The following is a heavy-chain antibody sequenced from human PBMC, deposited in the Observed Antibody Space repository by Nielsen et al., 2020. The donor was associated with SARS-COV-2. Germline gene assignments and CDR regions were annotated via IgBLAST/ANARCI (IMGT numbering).Heavy chain of an antibody. J-gene: IGHJ3*02. CDR2: ISSSSSYT. D-gene: IGHD2-2*03. CDR3: ARDQSPLDIVVVPAAENAFDI. Sequence: GESLKISCAASGFTFSDYYMSWIRQAPGKGLEWVSYISSSSSYTNYADSVKGRFTISRDNAKNSLYLQMNSLRAEDTAVYYCARDQSPLDIVVVPAAENAFDIWGQGTMVTVSS. CDR1: GFTFSDYY. V-gene: IGHV3-11*06.